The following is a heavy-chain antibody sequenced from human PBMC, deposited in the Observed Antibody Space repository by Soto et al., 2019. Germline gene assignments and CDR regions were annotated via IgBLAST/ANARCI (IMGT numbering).Heavy chain of an antibody. CDR1: GYTFTSYD. J-gene: IGHJ5*02. V-gene: IGHV1-8*01. D-gene: IGHD4-17*01. CDR2: LSPNSGNT. Sequence: ASVKVSCKASGYTFTSYDINWVRQATGQGLEWMGWLSPNSGNTGYAQKFQGRVTMTRNTSISTAYMELSSLRSEDTAVYYCARGTAAYGDYTNWFDPWGQGTLVTVSS. CDR3: ARGTAAYGDYTNWFDP.